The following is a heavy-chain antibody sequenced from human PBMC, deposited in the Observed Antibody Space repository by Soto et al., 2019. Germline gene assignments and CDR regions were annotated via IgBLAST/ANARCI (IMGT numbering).Heavy chain of an antibody. CDR1: GYTFTSYG. CDR2: ISAYNGNT. D-gene: IGHD6-6*01. J-gene: IGHJ6*03. V-gene: IGHV1-18*01. Sequence: ASVKVSCKASGYTFTSYGISWVRQAPGQGLEWMGWISAYNGNTNYAQKLQGRVTMTTDTSTSTAYMELRSLRSDDTAVYYCARGGSSSSSVYYYYYYMDVWGKGTTVTVSS. CDR3: ARGGSSSSSVYYYYYYMDV.